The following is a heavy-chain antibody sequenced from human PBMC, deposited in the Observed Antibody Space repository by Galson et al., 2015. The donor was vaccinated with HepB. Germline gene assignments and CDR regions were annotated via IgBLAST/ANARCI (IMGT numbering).Heavy chain of an antibody. Sequence: SLRLSCAASGFTFKTYAMHWVRQAPGKGLEWVAGISYDGSNEYFADSVKGRFTISRDNSKNTLYLQMNSLRAEDTAVYYCARVSISGYSYGYFHYWGQGTLVTVSS. V-gene: IGHV3-30-3*01. CDR1: GFTFKTYA. CDR2: ISYDGSNE. D-gene: IGHD5-18*01. CDR3: ARVSISGYSYGYFHY. J-gene: IGHJ4*02.